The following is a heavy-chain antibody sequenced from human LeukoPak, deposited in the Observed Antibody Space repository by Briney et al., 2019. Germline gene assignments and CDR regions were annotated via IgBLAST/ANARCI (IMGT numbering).Heavy chain of an antibody. J-gene: IGHJ4*02. V-gene: IGHV1-18*01. Sequence: ASVKVSCKASGYTFTSYGISWVRQAPGQGLEWMGWISAYNGNTNYAQKLQGRVTMTTDTSTSTAYMELRSLRSDDTPVYYCARGGDSYCGGDCYPTEFDYWGQGTLVTVSS. CDR1: GYTFTSYG. CDR3: ARGGDSYCGGDCYPTEFDY. D-gene: IGHD2-21*02. CDR2: ISAYNGNT.